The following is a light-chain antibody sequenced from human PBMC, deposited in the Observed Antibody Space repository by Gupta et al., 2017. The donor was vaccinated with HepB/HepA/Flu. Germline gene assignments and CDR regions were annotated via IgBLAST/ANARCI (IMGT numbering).Light chain of an antibody. CDR2: DAS. CDR3: QEYYDWPPT. Sequence: VLTQSPVTLSVSPGERATLSCRARRSIDRNLAWYQQKPGQAPRLLVYDASTRATGFPVRFSGGGSGTEFTLTISGLQSEDSAVYYCQEYYDWPPTFGQGTKVEI. CDR1: RSIDRN. V-gene: IGKV3-15*01. J-gene: IGKJ1*01.